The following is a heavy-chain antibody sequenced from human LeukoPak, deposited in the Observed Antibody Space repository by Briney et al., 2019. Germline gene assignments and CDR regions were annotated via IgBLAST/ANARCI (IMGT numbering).Heavy chain of an antibody. CDR1: GGTFSGYY. J-gene: IGHJ2*01. Sequence: PSETLSLTCAVYGGTFSGYYWSWIRQPPGKGLEWIGEINHSGSTNYNPSLKSRVTISVGTSKNQFSLKLSSVTAADTAVYYCARGLRWYFDLWGRGTLVTVSS. CDR2: INHSGST. CDR3: ARGLRWYFDL. V-gene: IGHV4-34*01.